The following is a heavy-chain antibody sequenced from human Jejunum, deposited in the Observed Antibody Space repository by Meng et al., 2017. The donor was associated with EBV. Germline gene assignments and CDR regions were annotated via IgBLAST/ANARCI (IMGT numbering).Heavy chain of an antibody. Sequence: QVQLQESGPGLVNPSGTLSLPCVGSGGSITSSDWWTWVRQPPGGGLEWIGEIYHDGSSNYSPSLKSRVTILLDKSENHFSLKLNSVTAADTAVYYCARVRCSGGSCFYFDYWGQGALVTVAS. J-gene: IGHJ4*02. D-gene: IGHD2-15*01. V-gene: IGHV4-4*02. CDR2: IYHDGSS. CDR3: ARVRCSGGSCFYFDY. CDR1: GGSITSSDW.